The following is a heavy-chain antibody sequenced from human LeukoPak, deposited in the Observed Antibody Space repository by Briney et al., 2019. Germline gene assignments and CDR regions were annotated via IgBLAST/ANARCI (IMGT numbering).Heavy chain of an antibody. Sequence: GGSLRLSCAASGFTFSNYDMSWVRQAPGKGLEWVSTIRESGAATYYADSVKGRFTISRDNSKNTVHLQMKSLRAEDTAVYYCAGRFPGRRSGPFDYWGQGTQVTVSS. J-gene: IGHJ4*02. V-gene: IGHV3-23*01. CDR2: IRESGAAT. CDR1: GFTFSNYD. CDR3: AGRFPGRRSGPFDY. D-gene: IGHD6-19*01.